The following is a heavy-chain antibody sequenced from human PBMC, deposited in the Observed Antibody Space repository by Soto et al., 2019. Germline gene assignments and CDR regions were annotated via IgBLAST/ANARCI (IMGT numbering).Heavy chain of an antibody. CDR2: IYYSGRT. CDR3: ARLPYSSFGDY. D-gene: IGHD6-6*01. CDR1: GGSISSSSYY. V-gene: IGHV4-39*01. Sequence: QLQLQESVPGLVKPSETLSLTCTVSGGSISSSSYYLGWIRQPPGTGLDWIGSIYYSGRTYYNPSLKSRVNISVDTSKNQFSLKLSSVTAADTAVYYCARLPYSSFGDYWGQGTLVTVSS. J-gene: IGHJ4*02.